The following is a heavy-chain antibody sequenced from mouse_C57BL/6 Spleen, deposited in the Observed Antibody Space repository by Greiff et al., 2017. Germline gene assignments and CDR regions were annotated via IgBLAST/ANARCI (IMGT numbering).Heavy chain of an antibody. D-gene: IGHD3-3*01. CDR1: GFTFSSYG. CDR3: ARGGTGNYCDY. V-gene: IGHV5-6*01. Sequence: EVMLVESGGDLVKPGGSLKLSCAASGFTFSSYGMSWVRQTPDKRLEWVATISSGGSYTYYPDSVKGRFTISRDNAKNTLYLQMSSLKSEDTAMYYCARGGTGNYCDYWGQGTTLTVSS. CDR2: ISSGGSYT. J-gene: IGHJ2*01.